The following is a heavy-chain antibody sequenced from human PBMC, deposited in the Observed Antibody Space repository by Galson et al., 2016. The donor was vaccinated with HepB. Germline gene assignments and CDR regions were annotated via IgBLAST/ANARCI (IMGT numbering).Heavy chain of an antibody. D-gene: IGHD4-11*01. CDR1: GGFINSISFY. CDR3: ARDYSKGGYYFGMDV. V-gene: IGHV4-39*07. CDR2: VYHTGSA. Sequence: EPLSLTCNVSGGFINSISFYWGWIRQPPGKGLEWIGSVYHTGSAHYNPSLKRRVTISVDTSKNQFSLRLSSVTAADTAVYYCARDYSKGGYYFGMDVWGQGTTVFVSS. J-gene: IGHJ6*02.